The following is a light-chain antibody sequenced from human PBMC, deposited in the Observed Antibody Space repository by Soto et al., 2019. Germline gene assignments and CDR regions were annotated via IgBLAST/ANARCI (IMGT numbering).Light chain of an antibody. CDR3: QQYNNWPLT. V-gene: IGKV3-15*01. J-gene: IGKJ5*01. Sequence: EIVMTQSPATLSVSPVEIANLYCMASQSVSSNLAWYQQKPGQAPRLLIYGASTRATGIPARFSGSGSGTEFTLTVSSLQSEDFAVYYCQQYNNWPLTFGQGTRLEIK. CDR2: GAS. CDR1: QSVSSN.